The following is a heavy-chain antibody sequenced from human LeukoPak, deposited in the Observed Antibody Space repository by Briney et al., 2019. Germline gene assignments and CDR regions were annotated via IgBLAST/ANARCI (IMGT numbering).Heavy chain of an antibody. Sequence: GASVKVSCKASGYTFTGYSIHWVRQAPGQRLEWMGWINTGNGNTKYSQKFQDRVTITRDTSASTAYMELSSLRFEDTAVYYCARGGHIVVVTAIEYFQHWGQGTLVTVSS. D-gene: IGHD2-21*02. CDR3: ARGGHIVVVTAIEYFQH. CDR1: GYTFTGYS. V-gene: IGHV1-3*04. J-gene: IGHJ1*01. CDR2: INTGNGNT.